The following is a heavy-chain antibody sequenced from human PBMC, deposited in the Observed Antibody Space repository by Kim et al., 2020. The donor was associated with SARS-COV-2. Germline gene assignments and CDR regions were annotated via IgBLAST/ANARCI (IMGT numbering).Heavy chain of an antibody. V-gene: IGHV4-34*01. CDR3: ASSPGDYSSGWEYYFDY. Sequence: SETLSLTCAVYGGSFSGYYWSWIRQPPGKGLEWIGEINHSGSTNYNPSLKSRVTISVDTSKNQFSLKLSSVTAADTAVYYCASSPGDYSSGWEYYFDYWGQGTLVTVSS. J-gene: IGHJ4*02. CDR1: GGSFSGYY. CDR2: INHSGST. D-gene: IGHD6-19*01.